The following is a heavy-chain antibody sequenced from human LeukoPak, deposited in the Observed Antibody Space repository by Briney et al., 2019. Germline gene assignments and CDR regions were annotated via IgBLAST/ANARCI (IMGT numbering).Heavy chain of an antibody. D-gene: IGHD4-17*01. V-gene: IGHV3-30-3*01. CDR2: ISYDGSNK. Sequence: PGGSLRLSCAASGFTFSDYRMHWVRQAPGKGLEWVAIISYDGSNKYYADSVKGRFTISRDNSKSTMYLQMSSLRTEDTAVYYCARAFDYGDDIWGQGTLVSVSS. CDR1: GFTFSDYR. CDR3: ARAFDYGDDI. J-gene: IGHJ4*02.